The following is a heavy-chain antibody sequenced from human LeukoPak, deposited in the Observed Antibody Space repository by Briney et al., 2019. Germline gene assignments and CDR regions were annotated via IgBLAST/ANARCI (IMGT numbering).Heavy chain of an antibody. CDR1: GYTFTSYG. V-gene: IGHV1-18*01. Sequence: GASVKVSCKASGYTFTSYGISWVRQAPGQGLEWMGWISAYNGNTNYAQKLQGRVTMTTDTSTSTAYMELRSLRSDDTAVYYCARVAAARQGGDYYYMDVWGKGTTVTVSS. D-gene: IGHD6-13*01. CDR2: ISAYNGNT. J-gene: IGHJ6*03. CDR3: ARVAAARQGGDYYYMDV.